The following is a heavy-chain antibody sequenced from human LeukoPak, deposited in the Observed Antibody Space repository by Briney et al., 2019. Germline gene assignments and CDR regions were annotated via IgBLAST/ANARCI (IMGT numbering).Heavy chain of an antibody. Sequence: PSQTLSLTCTVSGGSISSGDYYWSWIRQPPGKGLEWIGYIYYSGSTYYNPSLKSRVTISVDTSKNQFSLKLSSVTAADTAVYYCARGGEVVRGYSLDYWGQGTLVTVSS. D-gene: IGHD3-10*01. CDR2: IYYSGST. CDR1: GGSISSGDYY. J-gene: IGHJ4*02. CDR3: ARGGEVVRGYSLDY. V-gene: IGHV4-30-4*01.